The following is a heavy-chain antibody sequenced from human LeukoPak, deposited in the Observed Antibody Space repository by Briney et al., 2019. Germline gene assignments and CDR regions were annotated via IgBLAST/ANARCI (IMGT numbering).Heavy chain of an antibody. CDR2: IYHSGST. D-gene: IGHD1-26*01. J-gene: IGHJ4*02. CDR3: ARVEIVGATFDY. CDR1: GGSISSSSYY. Sequence: SETLSLTCTVSGGSISSSSYYWGWIRQPPGKGPEWIASIYHSGSTYYNPSLKSRVTISVDTSKNQFSMKLSSVTAADTAVYYCARVEIVGATFDYWGQGTLVTVSS. V-gene: IGHV4-39*07.